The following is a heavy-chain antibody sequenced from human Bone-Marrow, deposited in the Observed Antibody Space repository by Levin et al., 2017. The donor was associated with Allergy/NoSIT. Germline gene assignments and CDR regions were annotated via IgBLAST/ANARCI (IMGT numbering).Heavy chain of an antibody. CDR3: ARGPTTWTDAFDI. J-gene: IGHJ3*02. D-gene: IGHD4-17*01. CDR1: GFTFSSYG. CDR2: IWYDGSNK. V-gene: IGHV3-33*01. Sequence: GESLKISCAASGFTFSSYGMHWVRQAPGKGLEWVAVIWYDGSNKYYADSVKGRFTISRDNSKNTLYLQMNSLRAEDTAVYYCARGPTTWTDAFDIWGQGTMVTVSS.